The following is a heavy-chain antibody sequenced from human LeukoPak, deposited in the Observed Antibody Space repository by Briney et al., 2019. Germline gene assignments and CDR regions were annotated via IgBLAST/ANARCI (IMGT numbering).Heavy chain of an antibody. Sequence: PSETLSLTCSVSGGSFSTYYWSWIRQPAGKGLEWVGRISTSGITNYTPSLKSRVTMSLDTSKNQFSLKLNSVTAADTAVYYCARVNCTNGVSYNSRGWFDPWGQGTLVTVSS. CDR3: ARVNCTNGVSYNSRGWFDP. J-gene: IGHJ5*02. V-gene: IGHV4-4*07. CDR2: ISTSGIT. D-gene: IGHD2-8*01. CDR1: GGSFSTYY.